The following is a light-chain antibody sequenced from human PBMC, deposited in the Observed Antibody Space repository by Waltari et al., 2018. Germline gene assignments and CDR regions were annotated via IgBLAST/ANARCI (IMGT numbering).Light chain of an antibody. Sequence: DIQMTQSPSSLSASVGDRGTINCRASQGINNYVSWYQQKPGKAPKRLIYSASNLEGGVPSRFSGRGSGTDYSLTISSLQPEDIATYYCQQYVNFPLTFGGGTKVEIK. V-gene: IGKV1-33*01. CDR2: SAS. J-gene: IGKJ4*01. CDR3: QQYVNFPLT. CDR1: QGINNY.